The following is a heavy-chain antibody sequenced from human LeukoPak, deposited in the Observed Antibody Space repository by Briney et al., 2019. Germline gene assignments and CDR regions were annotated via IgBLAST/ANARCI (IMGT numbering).Heavy chain of an antibody. V-gene: IGHV5-51*01. CDR1: GYSFASYW. CDR2: IYPDDSDT. J-gene: IGHJ5*02. D-gene: IGHD2-2*01. CDR3: ARLSSTSQPFDR. Sequence: AASLKISCKGSGYSFASYWIAWGRQMPGKGLEWMGIIYPDDSDTRYSPSFQGQVTISADKSISTAYLQCSGLKASDAAVYYCARLSSTSQPFDRWGQGTLVTVSS.